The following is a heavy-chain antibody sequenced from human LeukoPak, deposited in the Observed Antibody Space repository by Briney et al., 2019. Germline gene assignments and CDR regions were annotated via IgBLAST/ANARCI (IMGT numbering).Heavy chain of an antibody. CDR2: ISYDGSNK. V-gene: IGHV3-30*18. J-gene: IGHJ4*02. Sequence: PGRSLRLSCAASGFTFSSYGMHWVRQAPGKGLEWVAVISYDGSNKYYAGSVKGRFTISRDNSKNTLYLQMNSLRAEDTAVYYCAKIGGYEDYYFDYWGQGTLVTVSS. CDR1: GFTFSSYG. CDR3: AKIGGYEDYYFDY. D-gene: IGHD3-22*01.